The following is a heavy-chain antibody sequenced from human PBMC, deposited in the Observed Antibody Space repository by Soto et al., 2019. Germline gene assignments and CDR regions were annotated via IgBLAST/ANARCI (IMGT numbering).Heavy chain of an antibody. CDR1: GFTFSTYA. CDR2: INGGGGKI. V-gene: IGHV3-23*01. J-gene: IGHJ4*02. Sequence: EVQLLESGGGLVQPGGSLRLSCAASGFTFSTYAMSWVRQAPGKGLEWVSGINGGGGKIYYADSVKGRFTISRDNSKNTLYLQMNSLSAEDTAVYYCARDYGDNPFAYWGQGTLVTVS. D-gene: IGHD4-17*01. CDR3: ARDYGDNPFAY.